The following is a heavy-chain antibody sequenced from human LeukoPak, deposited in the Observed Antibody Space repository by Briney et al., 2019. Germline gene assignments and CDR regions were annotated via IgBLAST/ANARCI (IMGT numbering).Heavy chain of an antibody. CDR3: ARVGVDIVVVPAAMYYYYYMDV. CDR2: INPNSGGT. D-gene: IGHD2-2*03. V-gene: IGHV1-2*02. Sequence: ASVKVSCKASGYTFTGYYMHWVRQAPGQGLEWMGWINPNSGGTNYAQKFQGRVTMTRDTSISTAYMELSRLRSDDTAVYYCARVGVDIVVVPAAMYYYYYMDVWGKGTTVTISS. J-gene: IGHJ6*03. CDR1: GYTFTGYY.